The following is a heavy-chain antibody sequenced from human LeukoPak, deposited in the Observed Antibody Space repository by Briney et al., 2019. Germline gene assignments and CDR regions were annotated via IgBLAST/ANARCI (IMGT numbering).Heavy chain of an antibody. CDR2: IIPMFDTT. Sequence: SVKVSCKASGGTLTNYPISWVRQAPGQGLEWMGGIIPMFDTTNYAQKFQGRVTITADESTNTAYMELTSLRSEDTAIYYCAGEDPSGYEYFDYWGQGTLVTVSS. J-gene: IGHJ4*02. CDR3: AGEDPSGYEYFDY. D-gene: IGHD5-12*01. V-gene: IGHV1-69*01. CDR1: GGTLTNYP.